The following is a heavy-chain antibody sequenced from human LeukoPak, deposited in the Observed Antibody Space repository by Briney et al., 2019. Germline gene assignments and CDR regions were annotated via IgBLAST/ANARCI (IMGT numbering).Heavy chain of an antibody. CDR3: ARYGMARARGYMDV. D-gene: IGHD5-24*01. J-gene: IGHJ6*03. CDR2: INHSGST. CDR1: GGSFSGYY. V-gene: IGHV4-34*01. Sequence: SETLSLTCAVYGGSFSGYYWSWIRQPPGKGLEWIGEINHSGSTNYNPSLKSRVTISVDTSKNQFSLKLSSVTAADTAVYYCARYGMARARGYMDVWGKGTTVTVSS.